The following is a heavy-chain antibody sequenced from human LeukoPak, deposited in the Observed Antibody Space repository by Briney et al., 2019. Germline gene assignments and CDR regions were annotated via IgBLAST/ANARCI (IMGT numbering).Heavy chain of an antibody. CDR2: IGSSSSYI. J-gene: IGHJ6*03. CDR1: GFTFSSYS. V-gene: IGHV3-21*01. D-gene: IGHD1-7*01. Sequence: GGSLRLSRAASGFTFSSYSTNWVRQAPGKGLEWVSSIGSSSSYIYYADSVKGRFTISRDNAKNSLYLQMNSLRAEDTAVYYCARAYEELGYYYMDVWGKGTTVTVSS. CDR3: ARAYEELGYYYMDV.